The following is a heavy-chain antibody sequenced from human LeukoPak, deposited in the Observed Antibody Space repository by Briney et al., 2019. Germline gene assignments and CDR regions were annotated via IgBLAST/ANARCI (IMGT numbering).Heavy chain of an antibody. D-gene: IGHD3-22*01. CDR1: GFTFSDYY. CDR3: ASPRSDYYDSSGYCLYFQH. J-gene: IGHJ1*01. V-gene: IGHV3-11*03. Sequence: PGGSLRLSCAASGFTFSDYYMSWIRQAPGKGLEWVSYISSSSSYTNYADSVKGRFTISRDNAKNSLYLQMNSLRAEDTAVYYCASPRSDYYDSSGYCLYFQHWGQGTLVTVSS. CDR2: ISSSSSYT.